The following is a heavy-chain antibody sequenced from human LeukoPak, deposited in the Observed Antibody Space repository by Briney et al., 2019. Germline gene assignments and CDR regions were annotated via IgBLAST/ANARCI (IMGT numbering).Heavy chain of an antibody. CDR3: ARDYYASGSHDY. CDR2: IKQDGSKT. Sequence: PGGSLRLSCAASGFTFSTYWMSWVRQAPGKGLEWVGNIKQDGSKTYYVDSVKGRFTISRDNAKNSLYPQMNSLRAEDTALYYCARDYYASGSHDYWGQGTLVTVS. V-gene: IGHV3-7*04. CDR1: GFTFSTYW. D-gene: IGHD3-10*01. J-gene: IGHJ4*02.